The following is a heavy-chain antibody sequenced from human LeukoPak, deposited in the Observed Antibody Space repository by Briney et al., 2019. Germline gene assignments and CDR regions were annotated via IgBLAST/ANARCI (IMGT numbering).Heavy chain of an antibody. CDR2: ISSSSSYI. Sequence: PGGSLRLSCAASGFTFSSYEMNWVRQAPGKGLEWVSSISSSSSYIYYADSVKGRFTISRDNAKNSLYLQMNSLRAEDTAVYYCARGGRSYYIDYWGQGTLVTVSS. D-gene: IGHD3-10*01. CDR3: ARGGRSYYIDY. CDR1: GFTFSSYE. J-gene: IGHJ4*02. V-gene: IGHV3-21*01.